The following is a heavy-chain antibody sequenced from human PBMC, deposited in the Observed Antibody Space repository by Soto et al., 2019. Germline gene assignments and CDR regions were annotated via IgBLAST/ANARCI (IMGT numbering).Heavy chain of an antibody. CDR2: IYDSGSA. J-gene: IGHJ4*02. V-gene: IGHV4-59*01. D-gene: IGHD5-12*01. Sequence: KPSETLSLTCTVSGGSISGFYWSWIRQPPGKAPEWIAYIYDSGSANYNPSLRSRVIISVDTSNNQFSLKLTSVTAADTAVYYCARDGYNSYYFDYWGQGTLVTVSS. CDR3: ARDGYNSYYFDY. CDR1: GGSISGFY.